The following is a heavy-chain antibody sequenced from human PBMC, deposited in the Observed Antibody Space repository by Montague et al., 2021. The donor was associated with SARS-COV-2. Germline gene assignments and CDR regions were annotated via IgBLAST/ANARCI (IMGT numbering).Heavy chain of an antibody. CDR3: ARRALGSCSRTSCQNAFDN. J-gene: IGHJ3*02. CDR2: IYYSGST. D-gene: IGHD2-2*01. Sequence: SETLSLTCTVSGGSISRSSYYWGWIRQPPGKGLEWIGSIYYSGSTYYNPSLKSRVTISVDTSKNQFSLKLSSVTAADTAVYYCARRALGSCSRTSCQNAFDNWGQGTMVTVSS. CDR1: GGSISRSSYY. V-gene: IGHV4-39*01.